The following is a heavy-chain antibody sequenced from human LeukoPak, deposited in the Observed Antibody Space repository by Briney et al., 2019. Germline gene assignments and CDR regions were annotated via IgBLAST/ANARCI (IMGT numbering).Heavy chain of an antibody. Sequence: SGTLSLTCAVSGGSISSGSYYWSWIRQPAGKGLEWIGRIYTSGSTNYNPSLKSRVTISVDTSKNQFSLKLSSVTAADTAVYYCARDHSSGYYYYYYGMDVWGQGTTVTVSS. CDR2: IYTSGST. D-gene: IGHD3-22*01. CDR3: ARDHSSGYYYYYYGMDV. CDR1: GGSISSGSYY. J-gene: IGHJ6*02. V-gene: IGHV4-61*02.